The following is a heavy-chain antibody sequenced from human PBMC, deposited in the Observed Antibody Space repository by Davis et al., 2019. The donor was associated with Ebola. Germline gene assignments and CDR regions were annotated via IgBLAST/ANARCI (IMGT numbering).Heavy chain of an antibody. CDR2: IYSGGST. CDR1: GFTVSSNY. CDR3: ARDTTIAGGGQNY. Sequence: GESLKISCAASGFTVSSNYMSWVRQAPGKGLEWVSVIYSGGSTYYADSVKGRFTISRDNSKNTLYLQMNTLRAEDTAVYYCARDTTIAGGGQNYWGQGTLVTVSS. V-gene: IGHV3-53*01. D-gene: IGHD6-13*01. J-gene: IGHJ4*02.